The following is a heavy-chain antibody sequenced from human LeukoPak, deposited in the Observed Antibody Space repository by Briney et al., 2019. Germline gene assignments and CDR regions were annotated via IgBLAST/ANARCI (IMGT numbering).Heavy chain of an antibody. J-gene: IGHJ4*02. D-gene: IGHD3/OR15-3a*01. CDR1: GFTFSSYA. CDR3: AKGRDGQYHFFDY. CDR2: ISGSGGST. V-gene: IGHV3-23*01. Sequence: QPGGSLRLSCAASGFTFSSYAMSWVRQAPGKGLEWVSAISGSGGSTYYAGSVKGRFTISRDNSKNTLYLQMNSLRAEDTAVYYCAKGRDGQYHFFDYWGQGTLVTVSS.